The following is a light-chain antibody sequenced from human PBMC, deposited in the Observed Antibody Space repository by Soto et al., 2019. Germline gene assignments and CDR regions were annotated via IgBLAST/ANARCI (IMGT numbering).Light chain of an antibody. V-gene: IGKV3-11*01. CDR3: QQRSSWFN. CDR1: QSVGSS. Sequence: IVLTQSPATLSLSPGERATLCCRASQSVGSSLAWYQQKPGQPPRLLIYDASNRATGIPARFSGSGSGTDFTLTISGLEPEDFAVYYCQQRSSWFNFGQGTKLDIK. J-gene: IGKJ2*01. CDR2: DAS.